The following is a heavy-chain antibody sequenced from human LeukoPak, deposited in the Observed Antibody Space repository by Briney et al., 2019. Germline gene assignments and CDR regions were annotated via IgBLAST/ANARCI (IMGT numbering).Heavy chain of an antibody. V-gene: IGHV4-59*01. CDR1: GGSISNYY. D-gene: IGHD5-12*01. J-gene: IGHJ4*02. CDR3: ARVSGYDWESFYDY. CDR2: IYYSGTT. Sequence: SETLSLTCTVSGGSISNYYWSWIRQPPGKGLEWIGYIYYSGTTNYNPSLKSRVTISVDTSKNQFSLRLSSVTAADTAVYYCARVSGYDWESFYDYWGQGTLVTVSS.